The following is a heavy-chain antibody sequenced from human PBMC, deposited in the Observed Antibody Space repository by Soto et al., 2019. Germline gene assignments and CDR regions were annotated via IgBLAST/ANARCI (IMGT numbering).Heavy chain of an antibody. CDR2: IYYSGST. Sequence: PSETLSLTCTVSGGSISSSSYYWGWIRQPPGKGLEWIGSIYYSGSTYYNPSLKSRVTMSVDTSKNQFSLKLSSVTAADTAVYYCANRSTGYYYYYYMDVWGKGTTVTVSS. CDR3: ANRSTGYYYYYYMDV. D-gene: IGHD4-4*01. J-gene: IGHJ6*03. V-gene: IGHV4-39*01. CDR1: GGSISSSSYY.